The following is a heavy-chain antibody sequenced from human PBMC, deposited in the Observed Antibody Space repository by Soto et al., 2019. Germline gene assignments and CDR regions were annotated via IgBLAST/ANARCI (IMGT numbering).Heavy chain of an antibody. CDR1: GYTFATYA. J-gene: IGHJ4*02. CDR2: ISAYNGNT. D-gene: IGHD3-16*01. V-gene: IGHV1-18*01. CDR3: ARVGGALGDLDY. Sequence: ASVKVSCKASGYTFATYAVSWVRQAPGQGLEWMGWISAYNGNTINAQKFQGRVTLTTDTSTSTAYMALTSLTSDDTAVYYCARVGGALGDLDYWGQGTLVTVSS.